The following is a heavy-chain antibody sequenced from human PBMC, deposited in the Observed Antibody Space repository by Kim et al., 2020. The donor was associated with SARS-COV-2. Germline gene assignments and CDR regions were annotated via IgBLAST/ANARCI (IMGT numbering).Heavy chain of an antibody. CDR3: ASLYGGNSVVGAWDDAFDI. CDR2: ISSSSSYI. V-gene: IGHV3-21*01. D-gene: IGHD2-21*02. CDR1: GFTFSSYS. Sequence: GGSLRLSCAASGFTFSSYSMNWVRQAPGKGLEWVSSISSSSSYIYYADSVKGRFTISRDNAKNSLYLQMNSLRAEDTAVYYCASLYGGNSVVGAWDDAFDIWGQGTMVTVSS. J-gene: IGHJ3*02.